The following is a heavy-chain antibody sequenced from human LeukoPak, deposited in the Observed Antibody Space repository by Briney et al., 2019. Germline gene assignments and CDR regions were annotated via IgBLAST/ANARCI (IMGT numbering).Heavy chain of an antibody. CDR2: ISSSSSYM. CDR1: GFTFSSYS. D-gene: IGHD4-17*01. J-gene: IGHJ6*02. Sequence: GGSLRLSCAASGFTFSSYSMNWVRQAPGKGLEWVSSISSSSSYMYYADSVKGRFTISRDNAKNSLYLQMNSLRAEDTAVYYCARVSDMTTVTTDYYYYGMDVWGQGTTVTVSS. CDR3: ARVSDMTTVTTDYYYYGMDV. V-gene: IGHV3-21*01.